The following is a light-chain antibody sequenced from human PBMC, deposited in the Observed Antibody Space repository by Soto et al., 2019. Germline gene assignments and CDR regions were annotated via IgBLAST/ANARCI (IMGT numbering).Light chain of an antibody. CDR2: GAS. Sequence: EIVMTQSPATLSVSPGERATLSCRASESVSSGLAWYQQKPGQAPRLLIYGASTRATGIPARFSGSGSGTEFTLTISSLQSEDFASYYCQQYDSYSWTFGQGTKVDIK. V-gene: IGKV3-15*01. CDR3: QQYDSYSWT. CDR1: ESVSSG. J-gene: IGKJ1*01.